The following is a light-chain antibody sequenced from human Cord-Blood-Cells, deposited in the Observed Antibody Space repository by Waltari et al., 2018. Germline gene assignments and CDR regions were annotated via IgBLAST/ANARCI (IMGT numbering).Light chain of an antibody. CDR1: QSISSY. Sequence: DIQLTQSPSSLSASVGDRVTIPCRASQSISSYLHWYQQKPGTAPKLLIYAASSLQSGVTSRFSGSGSGTDFTRTIRSLEPEDFATYYCQQSYSTPVTFGQGTKVEIK. J-gene: IGKJ1*01. CDR2: AAS. V-gene: IGKV1-39*01. CDR3: QQSYSTPVT.